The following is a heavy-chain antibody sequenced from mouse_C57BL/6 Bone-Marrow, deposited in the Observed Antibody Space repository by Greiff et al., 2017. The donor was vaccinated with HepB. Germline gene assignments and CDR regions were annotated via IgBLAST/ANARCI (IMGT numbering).Heavy chain of an antibody. J-gene: IGHJ4*01. V-gene: IGHV5-12*01. D-gene: IGHD3-3*01. CDR3: ASRTPGDYYAMDY. Sequence: EVQVVESGGGLVQPGGSLKLSCAASGFTFSDYYMYWVRQTPEKRLEWVAYISNGGGSTYYPDTVKGRFTISRDNAKNTLYLQMSRLKSEDTAMYYCASRTPGDYYAMDYWGQGTSVTVSS. CDR1: GFTFSDYY. CDR2: ISNGGGST.